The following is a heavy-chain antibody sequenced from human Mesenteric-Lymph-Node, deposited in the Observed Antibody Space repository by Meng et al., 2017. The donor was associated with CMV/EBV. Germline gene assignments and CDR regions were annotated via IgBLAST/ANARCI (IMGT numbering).Heavy chain of an antibody. J-gene: IGHJ4*02. Sequence: ASVKVSCKASGYTFTGYSIHWVRQAPGQGLEWMGWINPNSGGTNYAQKFQGRVTMTRDTSISTAYMELSSLSSEDTAVYYCARDEDITGINRYWGQGTLVTVSS. V-gene: IGHV1-2*02. CDR3: ARDEDITGINRY. CDR2: INPNSGGT. D-gene: IGHD1-20*01. CDR1: GYTFTGYS.